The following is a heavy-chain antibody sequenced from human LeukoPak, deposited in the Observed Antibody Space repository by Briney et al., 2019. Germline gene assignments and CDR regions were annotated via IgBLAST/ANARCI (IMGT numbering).Heavy chain of an antibody. J-gene: IGHJ6*03. D-gene: IGHD1-26*01. CDR3: ARVRDSGSYFGYYYYYMDV. V-gene: IGHV4-39*07. Sequence: SETLSLTCTVSGGSISSSSYYWGWIRQPPGKGLEWIGSIYYGGSTYYNPSLKSRVTISVDTSKNQFSLKLSSVTAADTAVYYCARVRDSGSYFGYYYYYMDVWGKGTTVTVSS. CDR1: GGSISSSSYY. CDR2: IYYGGST.